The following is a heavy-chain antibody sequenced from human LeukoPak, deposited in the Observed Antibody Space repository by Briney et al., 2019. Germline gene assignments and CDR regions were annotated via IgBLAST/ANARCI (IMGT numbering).Heavy chain of an antibody. CDR1: GYSFTSYW. V-gene: IGHV5-51*01. J-gene: IGHJ4*02. Sequence: HGESLKISCKGSGYSFTSYWIGWVRQMPGKGLEWMGIIYPGDSDTRYSPSFQGQVTISADKSISTAYLQWSSLKASDTAMYYCARGGYCSSTSCSSLFSFDYWGQGTLVTVSS. CDR3: ARGGYCSSTSCSSLFSFDY. D-gene: IGHD2-2*01. CDR2: IYPGDSDT.